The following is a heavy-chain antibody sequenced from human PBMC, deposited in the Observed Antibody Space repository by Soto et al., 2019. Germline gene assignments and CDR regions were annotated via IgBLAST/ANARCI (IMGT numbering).Heavy chain of an antibody. V-gene: IGHV3-73*02. Sequence: EVQLVESGGGLVQPGGSLKLSCAVSGFTISGSAMHWVRQASGKGLEWVCRIRSKANSYATAYAASVKGRFTISRDYSKNTAYLQINSLKAEDTAVYYCTRPTYYDFGAGMDYYYGLDVWGQGTTVTVAS. CDR1: GFTISGSA. D-gene: IGHD3-3*01. CDR2: IRSKANSYAT. J-gene: IGHJ6*02. CDR3: TRPTYYDFGAGMDYYYGLDV.